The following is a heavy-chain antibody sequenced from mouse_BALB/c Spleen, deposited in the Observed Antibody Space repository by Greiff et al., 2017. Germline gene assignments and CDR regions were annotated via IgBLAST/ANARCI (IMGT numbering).Heavy chain of an antibody. CDR2: INPGSGGT. V-gene: IGHV1-54*03. CDR3: ARSRVLLRDY. J-gene: IGHJ2*01. CDR1: GYAFTNYL. Sequence: QVQLQQSGAELVRPGTSVKVSCKASGYAFTNYLIEWVKQRPGQGLEWIGVINPGSGGTNYNEKFKGKATLTADKSSSTAYMQLSSLTSDDSAVYFCARSRVLLRDYWGQGTTLTVSS. D-gene: IGHD1-1*01.